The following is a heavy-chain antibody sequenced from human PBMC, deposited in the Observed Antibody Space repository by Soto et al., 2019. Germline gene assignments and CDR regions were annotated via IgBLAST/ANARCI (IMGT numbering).Heavy chain of an antibody. D-gene: IGHD3-3*02. CDR2: IMPVFPTP. J-gene: IGHJ6*01. V-gene: IGHV1-69*12. CDR3: ARDKDRQQLGGNYYYIMDV. Sequence: QVQLVQSGAEVKKPGSSVKVSCKTSGGTFRTSAISWVRQAPGQGLEWMGGIMPVFPTPAYAQKFQGRVTITADASTGTAYMELSSLRSEDTAVYYCARDKDRQQLGGNYYYIMDVWGQGTTVTVSS. CDR1: GGTFRTSA.